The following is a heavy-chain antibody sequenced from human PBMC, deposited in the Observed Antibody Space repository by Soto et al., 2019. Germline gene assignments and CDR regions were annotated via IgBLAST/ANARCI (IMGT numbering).Heavy chain of an antibody. J-gene: IGHJ5*02. CDR1: GGSITSGGSF. CDR2: IGYSGAT. Sequence: QVHLQESGPGLVRPSQTLSLTCTVSGGSITSGGSFWSWIRQHLGKGPEWIAFIGYSGATSYNPSLASRVTISADTYKSQFSLNLRSVTAADTAVYYCARGGASSKWFAPWGQGTLVTVSS. D-gene: IGHD2-15*01. V-gene: IGHV4-31*03. CDR3: ARGGASSKWFAP.